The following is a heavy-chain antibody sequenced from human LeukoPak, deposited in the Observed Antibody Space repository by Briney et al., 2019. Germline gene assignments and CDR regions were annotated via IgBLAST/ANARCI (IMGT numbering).Heavy chain of an antibody. D-gene: IGHD3-10*01. V-gene: IGHV3-15*01. CDR3: TTDSWILWFGELPPSFGY. CDR2: IKSKTDGGTT. CDR1: GFTFSSYW. Sequence: GGSLRLSCAASGFTFSSYWMSWVRQAPGKGLEWVGRIKSKTDGGTTDYAAPVKGRFTISRDDSKNTLYLQMNSLKTEDTAVYYCTTDSWILWFGELPPSFGYWGQGTLVTVSS. J-gene: IGHJ4*02.